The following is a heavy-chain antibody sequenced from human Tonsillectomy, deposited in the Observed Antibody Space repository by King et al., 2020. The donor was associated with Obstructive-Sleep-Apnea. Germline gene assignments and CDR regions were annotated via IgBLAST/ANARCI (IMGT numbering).Heavy chain of an antibody. CDR3: SRGYCTSTTCYTDAPFDY. Sequence: HVQLVESGGGVVQPGRSLRLSCAASGFTFSNYGMHWVRQAPGKGLEWVAVIWYDGSNEDYADSVKGRFAISRDNSKNTLYLKINSLRADDTAVYYCSRGYCTSTTCYTDAPFDYWGQGTLFPVSS. D-gene: IGHD2-2*01. V-gene: IGHV3-33*01. CDR2: IWYDGSNE. CDR1: GFTFSNYG. J-gene: IGHJ4*02.